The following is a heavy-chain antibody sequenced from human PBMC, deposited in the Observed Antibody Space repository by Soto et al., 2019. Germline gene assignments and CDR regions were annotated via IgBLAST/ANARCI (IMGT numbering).Heavy chain of an antibody. Sequence: EVHLVESGGGLVPPGRSLTLSCAASGFTFDDYAMHWVRQRPGKGLEAVSGISWNSGRIEYADSVKGRFTISRDNAKNSLYLQMNSPRAEDTAFYYCARGLGGYDPGRLDSWGQGTLVTVSS. CDR1: GFTFDDYA. D-gene: IGHD5-12*01. CDR3: ARGLGGYDPGRLDS. CDR2: ISWNSGRI. J-gene: IGHJ4*02. V-gene: IGHV3-9*01.